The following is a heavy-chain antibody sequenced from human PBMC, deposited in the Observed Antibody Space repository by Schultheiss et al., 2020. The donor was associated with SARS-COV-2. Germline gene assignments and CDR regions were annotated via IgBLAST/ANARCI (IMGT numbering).Heavy chain of an antibody. CDR2: ISYDGSNK. J-gene: IGHJ4*02. V-gene: IGHV3-30*07. CDR3: AKDVAAVFWSGYSSYFDY. CDR1: GFTFSSYA. Sequence: GESLKISCAASGFTFSSYAMHWVRQAPGKGLEWVAVISYDGSNKYYADSVKGRFTISRDNSKNTLYLQMNSLRAEDTAVYYCAKDVAAVFWSGYSSYFDYWGQGTLVTVSS. D-gene: IGHD3-3*01.